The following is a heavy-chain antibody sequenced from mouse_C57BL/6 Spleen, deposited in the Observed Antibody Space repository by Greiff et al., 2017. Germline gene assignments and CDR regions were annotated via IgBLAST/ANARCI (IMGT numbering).Heavy chain of an antibody. CDR1: GYTFTSYW. D-gene: IGHD2-10*02. V-gene: IGHV1-64*01. CDR3: ARRDSMYYFDC. CDR2: IHPNSGST. Sequence: VQLQQPGAELVKPGASVKLSCKASGYTFTSYWMHWVKQRPGQGLEWIGMIHPNSGSTNYNEKFKSKATLTVDKSSSTAYMQLSSLTSEDSAVYYCARRDSMYYFDCWGQGTTLTVSS. J-gene: IGHJ2*01.